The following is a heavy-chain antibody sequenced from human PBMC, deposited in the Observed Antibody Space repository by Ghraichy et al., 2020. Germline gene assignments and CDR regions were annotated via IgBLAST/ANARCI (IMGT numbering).Heavy chain of an antibody. J-gene: IGHJ6*02. V-gene: IGHV1-2*02. D-gene: IGHD6-6*01. CDR3: ARAGIAARDGYYYYGMDV. CDR2: INPNSGGT. CDR1: GYTFTGYY. Sequence: ASVKVSCKASGYTFTGYYMHWVRQAPGQGLEWMGWINPNSGGTNYAQKFQGRVTMTRDTSISTAYMELSRLRSDDTAVYYCARAGIAARDGYYYYGMDVWGQGTTVTVSS.